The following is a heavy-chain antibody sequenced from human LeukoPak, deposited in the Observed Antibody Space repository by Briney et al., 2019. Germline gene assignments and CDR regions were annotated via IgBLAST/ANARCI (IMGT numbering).Heavy chain of an antibody. D-gene: IGHD3-3*01. J-gene: IGHJ4*02. CDR3: VKAQYDFCSGLDY. CDR1: GFTFSRYP. V-gene: IGHV3-64D*09. Sequence: GGFLRFSGSASGFTFSRYPMHWVRQAPGKGLEYVSAFSGDGGSTYYADSVKGRFTISRDNSKNTLYLQMSSLRTEDTAIYYCVKAQYDFCSGLDYWGQGTLVTVSS. CDR2: FSGDGGST.